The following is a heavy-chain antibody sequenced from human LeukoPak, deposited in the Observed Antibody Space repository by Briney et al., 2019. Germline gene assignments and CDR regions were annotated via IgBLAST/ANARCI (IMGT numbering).Heavy chain of an antibody. CDR3: GRGMDV. J-gene: IGHJ6*02. CDR2: IKQDGSEK. V-gene: IGHV3-7*01. CDR1: GFTFSNFW. Sequence: GGSLRLSCAAFGFTFSNFWMSWVRQAPGKGLEWVANIKQDGSEKYYVDSVKGRFTISRDNAKNSLYLQMNSLRAEDTAVYYCGRGMDVWGQGTTVTVSS.